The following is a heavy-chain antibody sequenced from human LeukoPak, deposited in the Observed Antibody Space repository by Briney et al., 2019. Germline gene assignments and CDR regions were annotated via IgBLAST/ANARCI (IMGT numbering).Heavy chain of an antibody. CDR2: INPNNDGT. CDR1: GYTFSAYY. CDR3: ARAHVDIVATIKFDS. V-gene: IGHV1-2*02. D-gene: IGHD5-12*01. Sequence: ASVKVSCKASGYTFSAYYMHWVRQAPGQRLEWMGWINPNNDGTNYAQKFYGRVTMTWDTSISTAYMELNRLKSDDTAAYYCARAHVDIVATIKFDSWGQGTLVTVSS. J-gene: IGHJ4*02.